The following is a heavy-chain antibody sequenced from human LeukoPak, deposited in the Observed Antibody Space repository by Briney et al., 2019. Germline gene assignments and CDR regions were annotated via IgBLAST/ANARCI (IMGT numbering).Heavy chain of an antibody. CDR2: IKSKTDGGTT. Sequence: PGGSLRLSCAASGFTFSNAWMNWVRQAPGEGLEWVGRIKSKTDGGTTDYAAPVKGRFTISRDDSKNTLYLQMNSLKTEDTAVYYCTTDWVTTVSSYYYGMDVWGQGTTVTVSS. D-gene: IGHD4-17*01. CDR3: TTDWVTTVSSYYYGMDV. CDR1: GFTFSNAW. V-gene: IGHV3-15*07. J-gene: IGHJ6*02.